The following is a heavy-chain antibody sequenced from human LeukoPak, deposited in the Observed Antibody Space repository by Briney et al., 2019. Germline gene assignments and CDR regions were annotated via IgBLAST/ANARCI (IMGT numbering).Heavy chain of an antibody. Sequence: SETLSLTCTVSGGSISSYYWSWIQQPPGKGLEWIGYIYYSGSTNYNPSLKSRVTISVDTSKNQFSLKLSAVTAADTAVYYCATAGYSSSWPPDYWGQGTLVTVSS. V-gene: IGHV4-59*08. CDR1: GGSISSYY. CDR2: IYYSGST. J-gene: IGHJ4*02. CDR3: ATAGYSSSWPPDY. D-gene: IGHD6-13*01.